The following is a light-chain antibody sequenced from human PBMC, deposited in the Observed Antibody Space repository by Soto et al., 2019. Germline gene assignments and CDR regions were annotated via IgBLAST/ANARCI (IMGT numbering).Light chain of an antibody. V-gene: IGLV7-46*01. J-gene: IGLJ2*01. Sequence: QAVVPQEPSLTVSPGGTVTLTCGSSPGAVTGNHHPYWFQQKAGQAPRTLIYDTSNKHSWTPARFSGSLLGDKAALTLSGAQPEDEAQYYCLLSYNAARVFGGGTKLTVL. CDR3: LLSYNAARV. CDR2: DTS. CDR1: PGAVTGNHH.